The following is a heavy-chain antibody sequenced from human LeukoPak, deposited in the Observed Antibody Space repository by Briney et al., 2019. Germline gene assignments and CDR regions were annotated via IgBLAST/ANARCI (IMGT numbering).Heavy chain of an antibody. CDR3: GSGPGAHNDY. J-gene: IGHJ4*02. CDR1: GFTFSSYG. V-gene: IGHV3-30*02. Sequence: GGSLRLSCAASGFTFSSYGMHWVRQAPGKGLEWVAFIRYDGSNKYYADSVKGRFTISRDNSKNTLYLQMNSLRAEDTAVYYCGSGPGAHNDYWGQGTLVTVSS. CDR2: IRYDGSNK.